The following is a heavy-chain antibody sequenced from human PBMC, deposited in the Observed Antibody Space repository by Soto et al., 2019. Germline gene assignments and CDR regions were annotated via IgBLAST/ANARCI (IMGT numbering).Heavy chain of an antibody. Sequence: GGSLRLSCAASGFTFSSYEMNWVRQAPGKGLEWVSYISSSGSTINYADSVKGRFTISRDNAKNSLYLQMHSLRAEDTAVYYCARDCPTNYGDACMDVWGQGTTVTVSS. V-gene: IGHV3-48*03. CDR1: GFTFSSYE. CDR2: ISSSGSTI. J-gene: IGHJ6*02. D-gene: IGHD4-17*01. CDR3: ARDCPTNYGDACMDV.